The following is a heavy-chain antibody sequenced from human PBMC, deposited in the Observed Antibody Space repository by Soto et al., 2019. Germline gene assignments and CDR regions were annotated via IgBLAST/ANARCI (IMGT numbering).Heavy chain of an antibody. CDR2: ISYDGSNK. D-gene: IGHD5-18*01. CDR3: AKDRGGGYSYGYDLDY. Sequence: QVQLVESGGGVVQPGRSPRLSCAASGFTFSSYGMHWVRQAPGKGLEWVAVISYDGSNKYYADSVKGRFTISRDNSKNTLYLQMNSLRAEDTAVYYCAKDRGGGYSYGYDLDYWGQGTLVTVSS. CDR1: GFTFSSYG. V-gene: IGHV3-30*18. J-gene: IGHJ4*02.